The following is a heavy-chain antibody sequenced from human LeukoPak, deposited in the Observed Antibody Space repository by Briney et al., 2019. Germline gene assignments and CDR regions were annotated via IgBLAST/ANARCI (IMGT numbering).Heavy chain of an antibody. J-gene: IGHJ4*02. CDR3: AIGYVSGGYHHRVFYS. CDR1: GYTFVNYV. V-gene: IGHV1-18*01. Sequence: AAVKVSCKASGYTFVNYVLSWVRQAPGQGLEWVGWISPYNGDTDYAQKFQGRVTLTTDKSTTAGNMELTSLRSDDTAVYYCAIGYVSGGYHHRVFYSWGQGTLVTVSS. D-gene: IGHD3-22*01. CDR2: ISPYNGDT.